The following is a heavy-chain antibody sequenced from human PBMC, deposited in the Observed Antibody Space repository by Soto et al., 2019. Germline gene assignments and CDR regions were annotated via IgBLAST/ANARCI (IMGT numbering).Heavy chain of an antibody. CDR3: ARDITGATGDY. D-gene: IGHD1-26*01. V-gene: IGHV1-18*01. CDR2: ISTSNGDT. Sequence: QVQLVQSGPEVKEPGASVRVSCKASGYTFIYFNIFWVRRAPGQGLEWMGWISTSNGDTSYAQNFQGRVTMTTDTSTNTAYVELRSLRYDDTAIYYCARDITGATGDYWGQGTLVTVSS. J-gene: IGHJ4*02. CDR1: GYTFIYFN.